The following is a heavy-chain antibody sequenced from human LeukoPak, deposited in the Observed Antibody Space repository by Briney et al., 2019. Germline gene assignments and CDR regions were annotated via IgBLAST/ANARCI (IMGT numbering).Heavy chain of an antibody. Sequence: ASVKVSCKVSGYTLTELSMHWVRQAPGKGLEWMGGFDPEDGETIYAQKFQGRVTMTEDTSTDTAYMEPSSLRSEDTAVYYCATDLALRGGFDYWGQGTLVTVSS. CDR3: ATDLALRGGFDY. J-gene: IGHJ4*02. V-gene: IGHV1-24*01. D-gene: IGHD4-17*01. CDR1: GYTLTELS. CDR2: FDPEDGET.